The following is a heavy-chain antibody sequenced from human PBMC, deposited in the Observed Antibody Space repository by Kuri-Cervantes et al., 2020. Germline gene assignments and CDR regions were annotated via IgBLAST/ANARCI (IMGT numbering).Heavy chain of an antibody. CDR3: ARAERMVRGVTNVDY. J-gene: IGHJ4*02. D-gene: IGHD3-10*01. Sequence: LRLSCTVSGGSISSGGYYWSWIRQHPGKGLEWIGYIYYSGSTYYNPSLKSRVTISVDTSKNQFSLKLSSVTAADTAVYYCARAERMVRGVTNVDYWGQGTLVTVSS. CDR2: IYYSGST. V-gene: IGHV4-31*03. CDR1: GGSISSGGYY.